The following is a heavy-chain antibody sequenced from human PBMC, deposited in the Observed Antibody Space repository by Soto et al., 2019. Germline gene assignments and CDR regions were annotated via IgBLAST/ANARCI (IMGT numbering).Heavy chain of an antibody. Sequence: SETLSLTCTVSGGSISSSSYYWCWIRHPPGKGLEWIGSIYYSGSTYYNPSLKSRVTISVDTSKNQFSLKLSSVTAADTAVYYCARLRGYSYGYFDYWGQGTLVTVSS. CDR2: IYYSGST. V-gene: IGHV4-39*01. J-gene: IGHJ4*02. CDR1: GGSISSSSYY. D-gene: IGHD5-18*01. CDR3: ARLRGYSYGYFDY.